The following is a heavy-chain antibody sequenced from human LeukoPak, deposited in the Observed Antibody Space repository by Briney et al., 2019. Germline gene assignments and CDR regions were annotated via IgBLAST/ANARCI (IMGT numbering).Heavy chain of an antibody. D-gene: IGHD6-13*01. J-gene: IGHJ4*02. CDR2: TYYRSKWYN. V-gene: IGHV6-1*01. CDR1: GDSVSSNSAA. Sequence: SQTLSLTCAISGDSVSSNSAAWNWIRQSPSRGLEWLGRTYYRSKWYNDYAVSVKSRITIHPHTSKNQFSLPLNSVTPEDTAVYYCARVHSSSWDFDYWGQGTLVTVSS. CDR3: ARVHSSSWDFDY.